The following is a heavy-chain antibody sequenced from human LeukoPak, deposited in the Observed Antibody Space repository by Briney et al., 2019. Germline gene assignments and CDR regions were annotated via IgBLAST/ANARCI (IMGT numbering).Heavy chain of an antibody. CDR3: ARGSGGSSNGYGY. D-gene: IGHD5-18*01. J-gene: IGHJ4*02. V-gene: IGHV3-30*03. CDR2: ISYDGSNK. Sequence: GGSLRLSCAASGFTFSSYGMHWVRQAPGKGLEWVAVISYDGSNKYYADSVKGRFTISRDNSKNTLYLQMNSLRAEDTAVYYCARGSGGSSNGYGYWGQGTLVTVSS. CDR1: GFTFSSYG.